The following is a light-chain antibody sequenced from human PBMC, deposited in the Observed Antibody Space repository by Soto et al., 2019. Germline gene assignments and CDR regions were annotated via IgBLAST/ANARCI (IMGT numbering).Light chain of an antibody. Sequence: EIVMTQSPATLSVSPGERVTLSCRASQSVSSPLAWYQQKPGQAPRLLIYAASTRATGIPGRFSGSGSGTEFTLAISSLQSEDFAVYYCQQYIKWPPTFTFGQGTKLEIK. CDR1: QSVSSP. V-gene: IGKV3-15*01. J-gene: IGKJ2*01. CDR3: QQYIKWPPTFT. CDR2: AAS.